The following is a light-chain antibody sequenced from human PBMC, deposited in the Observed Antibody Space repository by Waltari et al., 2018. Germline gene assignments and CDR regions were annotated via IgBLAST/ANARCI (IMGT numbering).Light chain of an antibody. J-gene: IGKJ3*01. V-gene: IGKV4-1*01. CDR3: QQYFSTPLT. CDR1: QSILYNSNNKNY. CDR2: CAS. Sequence: DIVMTQSPDSLAVSLGERATINCKSSQSILYNSNNKNYLAWYQKKPGQPTKHIYCASTRESVVPDRFSGSASRTDFTLTISRLHAEDVAVYYCQQYFSTPLTFGPGTKLDI.